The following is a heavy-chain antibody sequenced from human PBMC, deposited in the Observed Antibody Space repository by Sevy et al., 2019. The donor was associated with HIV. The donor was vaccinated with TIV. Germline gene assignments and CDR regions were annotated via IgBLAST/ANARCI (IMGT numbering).Heavy chain of an antibody. CDR3: ARDRDLSGSYLEYYYYAMDV. D-gene: IGHD1-26*01. CDR2: IDPSGST. J-gene: IGHJ6*02. Sequence: ASVKVSCKASGYTFTTYYIHWVRQAPGQGLEWMGLIDPSGSTRYAQKFQGRVSMTGDTSTTTLYMELSSLTSEDTAVHYCARDRDLSGSYLEYYYYAMDVWGQGTTVTVSS. V-gene: IGHV1-46*01. CDR1: GYTFTTYY.